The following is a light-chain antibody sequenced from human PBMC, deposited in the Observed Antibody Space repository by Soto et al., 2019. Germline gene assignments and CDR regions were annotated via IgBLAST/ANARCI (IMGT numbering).Light chain of an antibody. CDR3: QQYNNWPRT. CDR1: QSVSSN. Sequence: EIVMTQSPATLSVSPGERATLSCRASQSVSSNLAWYQQKRGQAPRLLMYGGSTRATGIPARFSGSGSGTEFTLTISSLQSEDFAVYYCQQYNNWPRTFGPGTKVDIK. V-gene: IGKV3-15*01. CDR2: GGS. J-gene: IGKJ3*01.